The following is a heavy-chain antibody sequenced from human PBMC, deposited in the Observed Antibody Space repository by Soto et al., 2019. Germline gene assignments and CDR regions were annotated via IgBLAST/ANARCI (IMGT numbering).Heavy chain of an antibody. CDR3: ARLEGLATTSYYFDF. J-gene: IGHJ4*02. Sequence: QLQLQESGPGLVKPSEALSLTCSVSGGSISSSSYYWGWIRQPPGKGLEWIGSIYYSGSTYYNPSLKIRVTISIDKSKNQFSLKLSSLTAADTAVYYCARLEGLATTSYYFDFWGQGTLVTVSS. D-gene: IGHD3-9*01. CDR2: IYYSGST. V-gene: IGHV4-39*01. CDR1: GGSISSSSYY.